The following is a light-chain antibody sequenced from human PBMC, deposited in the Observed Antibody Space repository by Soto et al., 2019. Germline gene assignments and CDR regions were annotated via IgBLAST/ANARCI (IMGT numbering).Light chain of an antibody. J-gene: IGKJ4*01. V-gene: IGKV3-15*01. CDR2: GAS. CDR1: PSVSSN. CDR3: QQYNNWPSLT. Sequence: EVAMTQSPGTLSVSPGERATLSCRASPSVSSNLAWYQQKPGQAPRLLIYGASTRATGIPARFSGSGSGTEFTLTISSLQSEDFAVYYCQQYNNWPSLTLGGGTKVDIK.